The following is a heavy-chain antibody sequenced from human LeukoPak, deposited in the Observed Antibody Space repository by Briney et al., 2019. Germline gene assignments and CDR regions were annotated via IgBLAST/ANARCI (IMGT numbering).Heavy chain of an antibody. J-gene: IGHJ4*02. V-gene: IGHV3-48*04. CDR2: ISSSSSTI. D-gene: IGHD3-16*02. CDR1: GFTFSSYS. CDR3: ARDLPIEGFDY. Sequence: PGGSLRLSCAASGFTFSSYSMNWVRQAPGKGLEWVSYISSSSSTIYYADSVKGRFTISRDNAKNSLYLQMNSLRAEDTAVYYCARDLPIEGFDYWGQRTLVTVSS.